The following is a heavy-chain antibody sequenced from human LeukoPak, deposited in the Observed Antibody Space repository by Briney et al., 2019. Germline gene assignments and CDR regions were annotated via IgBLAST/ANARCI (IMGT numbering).Heavy chain of an antibody. J-gene: IGHJ5*02. CDR3: ARADSSGWYRGNWFDP. V-gene: IGHV1-69*13. D-gene: IGHD6-19*01. Sequence: SVKVSCKASGGAFSSYAISWVRQAPGQGLEWMGGIIPIFGTANYAQKFQGRVTITADESTSTAYMELSSLRSEDTAVYYCARADSSGWYRGNWFDPWGQGTLVTVSS. CDR2: IIPIFGTA. CDR1: GGAFSSYA.